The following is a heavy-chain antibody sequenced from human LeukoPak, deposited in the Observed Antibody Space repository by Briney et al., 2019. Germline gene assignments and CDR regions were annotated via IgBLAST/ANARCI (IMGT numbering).Heavy chain of an antibody. D-gene: IGHD1-26*01. CDR3: ARDRVGATYFDY. V-gene: IGHV4-4*02. CDR1: GGSISSSNW. Sequence: SETLTLTCAVSGGSISSSNWWSWVRQPPGKGLEWIGVIYHSGSTNYNPSLKSRVTISVDKSKNQFSLKLSSVTAADTAVYYCARDRVGATYFDYWGQGTLVTVSS. CDR2: IYHSGST. J-gene: IGHJ4*02.